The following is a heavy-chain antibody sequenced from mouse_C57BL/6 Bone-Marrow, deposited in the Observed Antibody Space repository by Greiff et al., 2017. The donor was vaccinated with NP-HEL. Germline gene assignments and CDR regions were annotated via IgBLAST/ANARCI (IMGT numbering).Heavy chain of an antibody. Sequence: EVMLVESGGGLVKPGGSLKLSCPASGFPFSDYGIHWVRQAPEKGLEWVAYISSGSSTISFADTVKGRFTISRDNAKNTLFLQMTSLRSEDTAMYYCARWYYGSLYYFDYWGQGTTLTVSS. D-gene: IGHD1-1*01. CDR2: ISSGSSTI. CDR3: ARWYYGSLYYFDY. CDR1: GFPFSDYG. V-gene: IGHV5-17*01. J-gene: IGHJ2*01.